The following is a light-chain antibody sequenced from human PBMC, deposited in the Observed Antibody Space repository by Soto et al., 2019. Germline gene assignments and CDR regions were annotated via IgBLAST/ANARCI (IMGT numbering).Light chain of an antibody. CDR2: DVS. CDR1: SSDVGGYNY. Sequence: QCVLTQPASVSGAPGHSSTISCTGTSSDVGGYNYVSWYQQHPGKAPKLMIYDVSNRPSGVPNRFSGSKSGNTASLTISGLQAEDEADYYCSSYTSTRGVFGTGTKVTVL. CDR3: SSYTSTRGV. V-gene: IGLV2-14*01. J-gene: IGLJ1*01.